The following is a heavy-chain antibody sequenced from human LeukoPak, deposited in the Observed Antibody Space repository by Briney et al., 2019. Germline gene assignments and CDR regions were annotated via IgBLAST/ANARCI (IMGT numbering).Heavy chain of an antibody. D-gene: IGHD3-3*01. CDR3: ARDSGWSAYYTGY. CDR1: GFTFSSYS. CDR2: ITGSSTTI. V-gene: IGHV3-48*01. Sequence: GGSLRLSCAASGFTFSSYSMNWVRQAPGKGLEWVSYITGSSTTIYYADSAKGRFTISRDNAKNSLYLQMNSLRAEDTAVYYCARDSGWSAYYTGYWGQGTLVTVSS. J-gene: IGHJ4*02.